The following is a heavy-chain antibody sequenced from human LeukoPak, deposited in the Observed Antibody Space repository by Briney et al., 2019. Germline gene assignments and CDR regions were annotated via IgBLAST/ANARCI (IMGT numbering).Heavy chain of an antibody. CDR1: GFTFSSYG. Sequence: PGGSLRLSCAASGFTFSSYGMHWVRQAPGKGLEWVAVIWYDGSNKYYADSVKGRFTISRDNSKNTLYLQMNSLRAEDTAVYYCARGPAAMDWYFDFWGRGTLVTVSS. J-gene: IGHJ2*01. CDR3: ARGPAAMDWYFDF. V-gene: IGHV3-33*01. D-gene: IGHD2-2*01. CDR2: IWYDGSNK.